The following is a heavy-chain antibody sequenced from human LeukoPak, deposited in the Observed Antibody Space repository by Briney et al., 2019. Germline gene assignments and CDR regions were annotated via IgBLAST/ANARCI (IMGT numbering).Heavy chain of an antibody. J-gene: IGHJ4*02. CDR1: GFTFSSYA. D-gene: IGHD2-2*01. V-gene: IGHV3-30-3*01. Sequence: GGSLRLSCAASGFTFSSYAMHWVRQAPGKGLEWVAVISYDGSNKYYADSVKGRFTISRDNSKNTLYLQMNSLRAEDTAVYYCARDMEDIVVVPAASLDYWGQGTLVTVSS. CDR3: ARDMEDIVVVPAASLDY. CDR2: ISYDGSNK.